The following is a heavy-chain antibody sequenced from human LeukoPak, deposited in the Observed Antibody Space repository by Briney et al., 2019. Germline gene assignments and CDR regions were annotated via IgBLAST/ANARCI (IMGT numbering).Heavy chain of an antibody. CDR3: AGDILTGRHYYYYGMDV. CDR2: ISYDGSNK. J-gene: IGHJ6*02. V-gene: IGHV3-30-3*01. Sequence: PGRSLRLSCAASGFTFSSYAMHWVRQAPGKGLEWVAVISYDGSNKYYADSVKGRFTIPRDNSKNTLYLQMNSLRAEDTAVYYCAGDILTGRHYYYYGMDVWGQGTTVTVSS. D-gene: IGHD3-9*01. CDR1: GFTFSSYA.